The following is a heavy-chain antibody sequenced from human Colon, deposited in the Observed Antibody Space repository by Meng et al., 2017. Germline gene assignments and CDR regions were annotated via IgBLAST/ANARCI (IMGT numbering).Heavy chain of an antibody. CDR1: GFTFSRST. D-gene: IGHD3/OR15-3a*01. CDR2: ISSSSSDI. CDR3: ARGTGVSAFDI. Sequence: GGSLRLSGAASGFTFSRSTMNWVRKAPGKGLEWVSAISSSSSDIYYATSVKGRFTISRDNGKNSLYLQMNSLKDGDTAVYYCARGTGVSAFDIWGQGTLVTVSS. J-gene: IGHJ3*02. V-gene: IGHV3-21*01.